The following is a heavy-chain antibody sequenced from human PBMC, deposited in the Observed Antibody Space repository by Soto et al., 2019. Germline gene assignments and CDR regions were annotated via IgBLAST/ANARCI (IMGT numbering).Heavy chain of an antibody. CDR1: GGSISSSSYY. D-gene: IGHD3-10*01. J-gene: IGHJ6*03. CDR2: IYYSGST. Sequence: NPSETLSLTCTVSGGSISSSSYYWGWIRQPPGKGLEWIGSIYYSGSTYYNPSLKSRVTISVDTSKNQFSLKLSSVTAADTAVYYCARQRWFGELLPPLYMDVWGKGTTVTVSS. CDR3: ARQRWFGELLPPLYMDV. V-gene: IGHV4-39*01.